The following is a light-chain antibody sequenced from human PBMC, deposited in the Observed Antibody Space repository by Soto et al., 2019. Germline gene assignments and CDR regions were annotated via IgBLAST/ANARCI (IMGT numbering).Light chain of an antibody. CDR1: SSNIGAGYD. V-gene: IGLV1-40*01. Sequence: QCVLTQPPSVCGAPGQRVTISCTRSSSNIGAGYDVHWYQQLPGTAPKLLIYGNSNRPSGVPDRFSGSKSGTSASLAITGLQAEDEADYYCQSYDSSLSGSVFGGGTKLTV. CDR2: GNS. CDR3: QSYDSSLSGSV. J-gene: IGLJ3*02.